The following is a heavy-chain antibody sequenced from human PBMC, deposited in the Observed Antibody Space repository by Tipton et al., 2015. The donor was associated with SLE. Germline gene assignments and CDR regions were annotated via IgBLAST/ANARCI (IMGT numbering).Heavy chain of an antibody. CDR3: ARELGSTSH. CDR2: INYIGRT. V-gene: IGHV4-34*01. J-gene: IGHJ4*02. Sequence: TLSLTCEVNGGSLSHYFWSWIRQAPGKGLEWIGEINYIGRTNFNPSLKSRVTISVDTSKIQFSLKMISVTAADTAVYYCARELGSTSHWGQGTLVTVSS. CDR1: GGSLSHYF. D-gene: IGHD3-10*01.